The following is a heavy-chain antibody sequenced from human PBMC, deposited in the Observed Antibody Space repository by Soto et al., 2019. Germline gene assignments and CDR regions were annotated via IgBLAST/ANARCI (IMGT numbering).Heavy chain of an antibody. V-gene: IGHV3-33*01. CDR3: ARTASAAPYYFDY. CDR1: GFTFSSYG. J-gene: IGHJ4*02. Sequence: QVQLVESGGGVVQPGRSLRLSCAASGFTFSSYGMHWVRQAPGKGLEWVAVIWYDGSNKYYADSVKGRFTISRDNSKITLYLQMTSLAAEDTAVYYCARTASAAPYYFDYWGQGTLVTVSS. CDR2: IWYDGSNK. D-gene: IGHD2-2*01.